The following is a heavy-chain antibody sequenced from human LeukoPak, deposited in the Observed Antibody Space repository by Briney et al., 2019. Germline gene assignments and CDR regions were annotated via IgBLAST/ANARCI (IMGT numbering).Heavy chain of an antibody. CDR3: AKDQITEGAFDI. J-gene: IGHJ4*02. CDR2: IKQDGSEK. Sequence: GVLRLSCAASGFTFSSYWMSWVRQAPGKGLEWVANIKQDGSEKYYVDSVKGRFTISRDNAKNSLYLQMNSLRAEDTALYYCAKDQITEGAFDIWGQGTLVTVSS. D-gene: IGHD3-10*01. CDR1: GFTFSSYW. V-gene: IGHV3-7*03.